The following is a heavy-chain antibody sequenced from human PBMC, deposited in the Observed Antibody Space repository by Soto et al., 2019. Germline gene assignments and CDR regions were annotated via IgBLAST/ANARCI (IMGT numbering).Heavy chain of an antibody. CDR3: TRKLTGTNPLDY. J-gene: IGHJ4*02. V-gene: IGHV3-30*03. CDR2: ISNDGSNK. Sequence: GGSLRLSCAASGFTFSSYGMHWVRQAPGKGLEWVAVISNDGSNKYYADSVKGRFTISRDNSKDTLYLQMNSLRAEDTAVYYCTRKLTGTNPLDYWGQGTLVTVSS. D-gene: IGHD1-7*01. CDR1: GFTFSSYG.